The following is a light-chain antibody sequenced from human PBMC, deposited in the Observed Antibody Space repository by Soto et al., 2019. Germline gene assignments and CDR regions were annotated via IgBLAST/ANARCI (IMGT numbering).Light chain of an antibody. J-gene: IGKJ1*01. Sequence: DIQMTQSPSTLSASVGDRVIITCRASQSISNWLAWFQQRPGRAPKFLIYKASSLKNGVPLRFSGSGSGTQFTLTNSSLQSEDFAVYYCQQYSIWRTFGQGTKVDIK. CDR2: KAS. V-gene: IGKV1-5*03. CDR1: QSISNW. CDR3: QQYSIWRT.